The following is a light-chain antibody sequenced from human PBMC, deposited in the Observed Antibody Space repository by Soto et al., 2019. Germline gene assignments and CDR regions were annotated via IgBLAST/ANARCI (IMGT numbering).Light chain of an antibody. V-gene: IGLV1-44*01. CDR1: RSNIGNNA. J-gene: IGLJ3*02. CDR2: KNN. Sequence: QSVLTQTPSASGTPGQTVTISCSVSRSNIGNNAVSWYQQFPGTAPKLIIYKNNQRPSGVPDRFSGSKSGTSASLAISGLQSEDEADYYCATWDDSLNARGVFGGGTKLTVL. CDR3: ATWDDSLNARGV.